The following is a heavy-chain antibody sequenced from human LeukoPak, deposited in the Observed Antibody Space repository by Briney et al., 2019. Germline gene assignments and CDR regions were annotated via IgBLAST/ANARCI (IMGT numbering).Heavy chain of an antibody. Sequence: GGSLRLSCAASGFTFSSYALHWVRRAPGKGLEWVAVISYDGSNKYYADSVKGRFTISRDNSKNTLYLQMNSLRAEDTAVYYCARGGDTAMNPDYWGQGTLVTVSS. CDR1: GFTFSSYA. CDR2: ISYDGSNK. V-gene: IGHV3-30-3*01. J-gene: IGHJ4*02. CDR3: ARGGDTAMNPDY. D-gene: IGHD5-18*01.